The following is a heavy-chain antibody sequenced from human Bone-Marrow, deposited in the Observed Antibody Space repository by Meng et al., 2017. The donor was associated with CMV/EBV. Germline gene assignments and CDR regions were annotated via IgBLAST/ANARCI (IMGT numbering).Heavy chain of an antibody. Sequence: SLTCTVYSGSISGYYWSWIRQPAGKGLEWVGRVYTSGTNNYNYNPSLKSRVTMSVDTSRNQFSLDLSSMTAADTAVYYCARDRDFGYWGRGALVTVSS. CDR1: SGSISGYY. CDR3: ARDRDFGY. J-gene: IGHJ4*02. V-gene: IGHV4-4*07. CDR2: VYTSGTN.